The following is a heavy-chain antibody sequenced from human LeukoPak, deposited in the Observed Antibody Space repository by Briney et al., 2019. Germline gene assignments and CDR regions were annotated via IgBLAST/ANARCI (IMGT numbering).Heavy chain of an antibody. D-gene: IGHD2-21*02. V-gene: IGHV1-18*01. CDR1: GYTFTSYG. J-gene: IGHJ5*02. Sequence: ASVKVSCKASGYTFTSYGISWVRQAPGQGLEWMGWISAYNGNTNYAQKLQGRVTMTTDTSTSTAYMELSSLRSEDTAVYYCARCGGDSNYNWFDPWGQGTLVTVSS. CDR3: ARCGGDSNYNWFDP. CDR2: ISAYNGNT.